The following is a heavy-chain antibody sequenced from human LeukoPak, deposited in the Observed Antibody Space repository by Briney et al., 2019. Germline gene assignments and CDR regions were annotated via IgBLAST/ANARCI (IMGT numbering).Heavy chain of an antibody. D-gene: IGHD5-12*01. CDR2: ISAYNGNT. CDR3: AGVSTNSRVAGYDPQWYFDL. CDR1: GYTFINYG. J-gene: IGHJ2*01. V-gene: IGHV1-18*04. Sequence: ASVKVSCKASGYTFINYGSSWVRQAPRQGLEWRGWISAYNGNTNSLQKFQGRVTMTTDTYTTTVYMELRSLRSDDTAGYYCAGVSTNSRVAGYDPQWYFDLWGRGTPVTVSP.